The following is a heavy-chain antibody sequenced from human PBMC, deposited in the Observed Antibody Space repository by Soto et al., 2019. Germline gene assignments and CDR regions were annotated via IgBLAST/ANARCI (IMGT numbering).Heavy chain of an antibody. V-gene: IGHV3-23*01. J-gene: IGHJ3*02. CDR2: IGGSGGTT. Sequence: ESGGGLVQPGGSLRLSCAASGFTFTSYAMSWVRQAPGKGLEWVSGIGGSGGTTYYADSVKGRFTISRDNSKNTVYLQMSSLRAEDTAVYYCAKDRTNLLGYCSTASCPDAFDIWGQGTMVTVSS. CDR3: AKDRTNLLGYCSTASCPDAFDI. CDR1: GFTFTSYA. D-gene: IGHD2-2*01.